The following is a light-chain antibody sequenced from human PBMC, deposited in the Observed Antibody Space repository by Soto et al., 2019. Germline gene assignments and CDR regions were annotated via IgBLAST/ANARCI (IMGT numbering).Light chain of an antibody. CDR1: SSNIGINS. V-gene: IGLV1-44*01. Sequence: QSVLTQPPSASGAPGQRVTFSCSGGSSNIGINSISWYQQLPGTAPKLLIYSNDHRPSGVPDRFSGSKSGTSASLAISGLQSEDEADYYCSSYAGSNNYVFGTGTKLTVL. CDR3: SSYAGSNNYV. J-gene: IGLJ1*01. CDR2: SND.